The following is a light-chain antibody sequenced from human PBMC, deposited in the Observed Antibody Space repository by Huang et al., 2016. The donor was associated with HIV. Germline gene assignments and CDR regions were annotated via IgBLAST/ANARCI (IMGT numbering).Light chain of an antibody. Sequence: DIVLTQSPDSLTVSLGERATIKCRSSQNILFTSGNKNYFNWYQLKPGQPPKLLIRWAPARESGVPDRVSGSGSGTDFTLTSSGLQAEDVAVYYCHQFYISPPTFGQGTRVEV. CDR1: QNILFTSGNKNY. CDR3: HQFYISPPT. CDR2: WAP. V-gene: IGKV4-1*01. J-gene: IGKJ1*01.